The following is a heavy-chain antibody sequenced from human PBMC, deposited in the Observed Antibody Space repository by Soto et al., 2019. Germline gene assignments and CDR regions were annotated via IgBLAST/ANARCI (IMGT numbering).Heavy chain of an antibody. D-gene: IGHD6-13*01. CDR2: ISYDGSNK. CDR1: GFTFSSYG. V-gene: IGHV3-30*18. CDR3: AKEVAAAPPQRYGMDV. J-gene: IGHJ6*02. Sequence: PGGSLRLSCAASGFTFSSYGMHCVRQAPGKGLEWVAVISYDGSNKYYADSVKGRFTISRDNSKNTLYLQMNSLRAEDTAVYYCAKEVAAAPPQRYGMDVWGQGTTVTVSS.